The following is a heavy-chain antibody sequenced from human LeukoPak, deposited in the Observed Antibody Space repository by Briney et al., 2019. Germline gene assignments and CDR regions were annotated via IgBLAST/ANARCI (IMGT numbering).Heavy chain of an antibody. CDR1: GFSISSGYY. CDR2: IYHSGST. J-gene: IGHJ4*02. D-gene: IGHD3-9*01. Sequence: SETLSLTCAVSGFSISSGYYWSWIRQPPGKGLEWIGSIYHSGSTYYNPSLKSRVTISVDTSKNQFSLKLSSVTAADTAVYYCARARYDILTGPTDFDYWGQGTLVTVSS. CDR3: ARARYDILTGPTDFDY. V-gene: IGHV4-38-2*01.